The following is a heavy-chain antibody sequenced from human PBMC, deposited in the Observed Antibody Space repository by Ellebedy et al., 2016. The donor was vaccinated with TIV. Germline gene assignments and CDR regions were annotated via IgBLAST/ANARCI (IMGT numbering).Heavy chain of an antibody. CDR2: SDAGGNT. CDR1: GFTVSGTH. V-gene: IGHV3-66*01. Sequence: GGSLRLSCSASGFTVSGTHMSWVRQAPGKGLEWVSVSDAGGNTYYADSVKDRFTFSRDNSKNTLYLQMNSLRAEDTAVYYCANNHWGLGIWFNWGQGTLVTVSS. J-gene: IGHJ4*02. CDR3: ANNHWGLGIWFN. D-gene: IGHD7-27*01.